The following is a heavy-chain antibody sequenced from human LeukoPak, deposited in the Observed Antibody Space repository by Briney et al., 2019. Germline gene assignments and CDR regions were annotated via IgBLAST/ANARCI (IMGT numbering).Heavy chain of an antibody. CDR3: ASGGLNWQLVH. V-gene: IGHV1-46*01. J-gene: IGHJ4*02. D-gene: IGHD6-13*01. CDR2: ITPSGGTT. CDR1: DYSFTSYY. Sequence: ASVNVSYQPSDYSFTSYYMHWVRQAPGQGLEWVGVITPSGGTTSYAQNFQGRVTMTRDPSSSTFYMDLSSLRSEDTAVYYCASGGLNWQLVHWGQGTLVSVSS.